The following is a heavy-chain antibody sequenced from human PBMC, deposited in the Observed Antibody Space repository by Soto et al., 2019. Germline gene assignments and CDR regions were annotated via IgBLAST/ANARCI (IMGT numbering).Heavy chain of an antibody. CDR1: GGSISSSSYY. J-gene: IGHJ5*02. D-gene: IGHD3-10*01. V-gene: IGHV4-39*01. Sequence: QLQLQESGPGLVKPSETLSLTCTVSGGSISSSSYYWGWIRQPPGKGLEWIGSIFISGSTYYNPSLKRRLTISVDTSKNQFSLKLSSVTAADTALYYCARQAMVRGLTGWFDPWGQGTLVTVSS. CDR3: ARQAMVRGLTGWFDP. CDR2: IFISGST.